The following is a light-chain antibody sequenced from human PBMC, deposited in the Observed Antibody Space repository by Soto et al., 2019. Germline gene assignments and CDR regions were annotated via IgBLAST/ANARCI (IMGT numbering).Light chain of an antibody. CDR3: LQYGGLPRT. Sequence: ETVLTQSPGTLSLSPGERATLSCRASQSVNSNYLAWYQQKPGQAPRLLIYGASSRATGIPDRFSGSGSGTDFILTITRLEPEDFAVYFCLQYGGLPRTFGQGTKVDIK. CDR2: GAS. CDR1: QSVNSNY. J-gene: IGKJ1*01. V-gene: IGKV3-20*01.